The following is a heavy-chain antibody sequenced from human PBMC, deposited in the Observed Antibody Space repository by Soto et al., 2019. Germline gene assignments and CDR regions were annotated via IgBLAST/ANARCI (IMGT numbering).Heavy chain of an antibody. Sequence: XXTLSLPCAVYGGSFSGYYWRWILQPPGKGLEWIGEINHSGSTNYNPSLKSRVTISVDTSKNQFSLKLSSVTAAETAVYYCASLSGWRKYYYYYGMDVWGQGTTVTVSS. J-gene: IGHJ6*02. V-gene: IGHV4-34*01. CDR1: GGSFSGYY. CDR3: ASLSGWRKYYYYYGMDV. CDR2: INHSGST. D-gene: IGHD3-10*01.